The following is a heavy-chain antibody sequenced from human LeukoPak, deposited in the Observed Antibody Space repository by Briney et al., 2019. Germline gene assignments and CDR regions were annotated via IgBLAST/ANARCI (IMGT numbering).Heavy chain of an antibody. CDR2: IIPIFGTA. CDR1: GGTFSSYA. J-gene: IGHJ4*02. Sequence: SVKVSCKASGGTFSSYAISWVRQAPGLGLEWMGGIIPIFGTANYAQKFQGRVTITTDESTSTAYMELSSLRSEDTAVYYCARGGDSSGYSLDYWGQGTLVTVSS. V-gene: IGHV1-69*05. CDR3: ARGGDSSGYSLDY. D-gene: IGHD3-22*01.